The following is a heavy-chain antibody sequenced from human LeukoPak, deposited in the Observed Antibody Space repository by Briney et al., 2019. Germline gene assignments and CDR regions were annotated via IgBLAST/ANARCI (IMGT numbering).Heavy chain of an antibody. CDR1: VGSISSYY. CDR3: ARPYYYDSRIDP. D-gene: IGHD3-22*01. V-gene: IGHV4-4*09. CDR2: TYSGGST. Sequence: PSETLSLTCTFSVGSISSYYWSWIRPPPGKGLEWIGYTYSGGSTYYNASLKSRVTISVDTYKNQFSLKLSSVTAADTAVYYCARPYYYDSRIDPWGQGTRVTVSS. J-gene: IGHJ5*02.